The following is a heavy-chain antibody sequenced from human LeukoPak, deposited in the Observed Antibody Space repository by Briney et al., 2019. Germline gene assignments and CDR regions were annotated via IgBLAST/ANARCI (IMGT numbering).Heavy chain of an antibody. CDR3: ARGRYLTTGGGAAAGFLDY. V-gene: IGHV4-38-2*02. J-gene: IGHJ4*02. CDR1: GYSISSGYY. D-gene: IGHD6-13*01. CDR2: IYHSGST. Sequence: SETLSLTCTVSGYSISSGYYWAWIRQPPGKGLEWIGRIYHSGSTYYNPSLKSRVTISVDTSKNQFSLKLSSVTAADTAVYYCARGRYLTTGGGAAAGFLDYWGQGTLVTVSS.